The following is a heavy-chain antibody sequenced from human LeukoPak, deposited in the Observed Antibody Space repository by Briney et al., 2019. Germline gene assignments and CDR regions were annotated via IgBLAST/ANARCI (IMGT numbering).Heavy chain of an antibody. CDR3: ARHQYQLTWVDYYYYGMDV. J-gene: IGHJ6*04. CDR2: IIPIFGTA. Sequence: SVKVSCKASGYTFTSYGISWVRQAPGQGLEWMGGIIPIFGTANYAQKFQGRVTITADKSTSTAYMELSSLRSEDTAVYYCARHQYQLTWVDYYYYGMDVWGKGTTVTVSS. D-gene: IGHD2-2*01. CDR1: GYTFTSYG. V-gene: IGHV1-69*06.